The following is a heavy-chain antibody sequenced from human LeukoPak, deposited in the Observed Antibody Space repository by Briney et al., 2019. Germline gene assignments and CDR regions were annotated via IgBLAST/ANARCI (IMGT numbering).Heavy chain of an antibody. CDR3: ARCSGGSCYHSDDY. Sequence: GGSLRLSCAASGFTFSTYSMNWVRQAPGKGLEWVSSISSGSRYIYYADSVKGRFTISRDNAKNSLYLQMNSLRAEDTAVYYCARCSGGSCYHSDDYWAQRSLVTVSS. CDR1: GFTFSTYS. D-gene: IGHD2-15*01. J-gene: IGHJ4*01. CDR2: ISSGSRYI. V-gene: IGHV3-21*01.